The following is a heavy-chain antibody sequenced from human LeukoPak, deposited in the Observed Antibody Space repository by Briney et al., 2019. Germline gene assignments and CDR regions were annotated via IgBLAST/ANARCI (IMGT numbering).Heavy chain of an antibody. Sequence: GASVKVSCKASGGTFSSYAISWVRQAPGQGLEWMGGIIPIFGTANYAQKFQGRVTITTDESTSTAYMELSSLRSEDTAVYYCARAGREWLSDYYYMDVWGKGTTVTVSS. V-gene: IGHV1-69*05. CDR2: IIPIFGTA. J-gene: IGHJ6*03. CDR1: GGTFSSYA. D-gene: IGHD3-3*01. CDR3: ARAGREWLSDYYYMDV.